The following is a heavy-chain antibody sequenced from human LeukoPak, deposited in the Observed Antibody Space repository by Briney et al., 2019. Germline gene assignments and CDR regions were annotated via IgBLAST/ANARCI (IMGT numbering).Heavy chain of an antibody. V-gene: IGHV1-18*01. CDR2: ISTDNGDT. D-gene: IGHD3-10*01. J-gene: IGHJ5*02. Sequence: ASVKVSCKASGYTFSSYGIIWVRQAPGQGLEWMGWISTDNGDTKYAQKLQGRVTLTTDTSTSTVYMDLWRPPSDVTAMYYCAREGSYYNWFDPWGQGTLVTVSS. CDR3: AREGSYYNWFDP. CDR1: GYTFSSYG.